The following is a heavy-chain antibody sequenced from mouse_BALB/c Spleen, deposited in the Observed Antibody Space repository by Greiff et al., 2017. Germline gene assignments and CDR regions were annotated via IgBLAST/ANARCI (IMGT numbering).Heavy chain of an antibody. J-gene: IGHJ4*01. CDR3: ARGTMSTTDAMDY. V-gene: IGHV5-6-5*01. D-gene: IGHD2-4*01. Sequence: EVQLVESGGGLVKPGGSLKLSCAASGFTFSSYAMSWVRQTPEKRLEWVASISSGGSTYYPDSVKGRFTISRDNARNILYLQMSSLRSEDTAMYYCARGTMSTTDAMDYWGQGTSVTVSS. CDR2: ISSGGST. CDR1: GFTFSSYA.